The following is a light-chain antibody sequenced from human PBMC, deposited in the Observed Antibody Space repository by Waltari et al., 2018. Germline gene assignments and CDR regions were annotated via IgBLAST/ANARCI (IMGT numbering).Light chain of an antibody. CDR2: AAS. J-gene: IGKJ1*01. V-gene: IGKV1-39*01. CDR3: QQTYGTPWT. CDR1: QTVTNY. Sequence: DIQMTQSPSSLSASVGYRVTITCRASQTVTNYLNWYHQKPGEAPELLISAASSLQSGVPSRFSGSGSGTDFTLSISSLQPEDFATYYCQQTYGTPWTFGQGTKVEFK.